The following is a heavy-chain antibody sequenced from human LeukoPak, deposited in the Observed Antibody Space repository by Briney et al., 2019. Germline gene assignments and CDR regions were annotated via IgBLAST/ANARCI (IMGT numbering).Heavy chain of an antibody. CDR3: ARSPPYSSSSPIDY. D-gene: IGHD6-6*01. Sequence: SETLSLTCTVSGGSISSYYWSWIRQPPGKGLEWIGYIYYSGSTNYNPSLKSRVTISVDTFKNQFSLKLSSVTAADTAVYYCARSPPYSSSSPIDYWGQGTLVTVSS. CDR1: GGSISSYY. J-gene: IGHJ4*02. CDR2: IYYSGST. V-gene: IGHV4-59*01.